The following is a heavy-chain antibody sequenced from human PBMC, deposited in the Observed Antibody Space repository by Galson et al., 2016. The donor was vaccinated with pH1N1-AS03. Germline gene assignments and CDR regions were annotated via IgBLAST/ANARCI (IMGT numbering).Heavy chain of an antibody. Sequence: SVKVSCKASGYTFSNYYVHWVRQAPGQGLEWMGGIIPVFGTPNYAQQFHGRVTIMADKSTTTAYMELSSLRSEDTAVYYCARGQFDYDSSGYYSYWGQGTLVTVSS. CDR1: GYTFSNYY. CDR3: ARGQFDYDSSGYYSY. CDR2: IIPVFGTP. V-gene: IGHV1-69*06. D-gene: IGHD3-22*01. J-gene: IGHJ4*02.